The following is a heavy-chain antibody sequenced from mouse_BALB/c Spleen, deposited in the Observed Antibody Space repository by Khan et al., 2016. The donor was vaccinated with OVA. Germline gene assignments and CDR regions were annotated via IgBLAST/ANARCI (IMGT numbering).Heavy chain of an antibody. CDR1: GFNIKDTY. Sequence: VQLQQSGGEFVKPGASVKLSCILSGFNIKDTYMHWVKQRPEQGLDWIGRIDPANGNTKYDPKFQGKATMTADTSSNKAYLQLSSLTSQDTAVYYGAYSLLLYAMDYWGQGTSVTVSS. CDR3: AYSLLLYAMDY. J-gene: IGHJ4*01. CDR2: IDPANGNT. V-gene: IGHV14-3*02. D-gene: IGHD1-2*01.